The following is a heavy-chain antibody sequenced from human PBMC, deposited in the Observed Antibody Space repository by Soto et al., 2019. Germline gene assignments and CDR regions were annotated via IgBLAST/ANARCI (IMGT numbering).Heavy chain of an antibody. J-gene: IGHJ1*01. V-gene: IGHV3-9*01. CDR1: GFTFDDYA. Sequence: LSLSCAASGFTFDDYAMHWVRQVPGKGLEWVSGINWNSGSIGYAGSVKGRFAISRDNAKNSLHLQMNSLRAEDTAFYYCVKDESINWYSGHFRHWGQGTLVTVSS. D-gene: IGHD6-13*01. CDR3: VKDESINWYSGHFRH. CDR2: INWNSGSI.